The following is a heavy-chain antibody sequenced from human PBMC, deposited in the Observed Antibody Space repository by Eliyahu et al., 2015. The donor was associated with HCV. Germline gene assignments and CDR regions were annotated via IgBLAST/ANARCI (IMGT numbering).Heavy chain of an antibody. J-gene: IGHJ4*02. Sequence: QVVLVESGGGVVQPGRSLRLSCAASGFTFSNYGXHWVRQAPGXGLEWVAVIWYNGSNKFYVDSVRGRFTISRDNSRNTVYLQMNSLRAEDTAVYYCARESSHDDSSHYDFWGQGSLVIVSS. CDR2: IWYNGSNK. CDR1: GFTFSNYG. CDR3: ARESSHDDSSHYDF. V-gene: IGHV3-33*01. D-gene: IGHD3-22*01.